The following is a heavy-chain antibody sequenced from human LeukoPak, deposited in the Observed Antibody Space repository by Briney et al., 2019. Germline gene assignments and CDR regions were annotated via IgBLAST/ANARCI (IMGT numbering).Heavy chain of an antibody. CDR3: AREAASTLMDV. V-gene: IGHV4-31*03. D-gene: IGHD3-3*02. CDR2: FSYSGST. Sequence: SETLSLTCTVSGXSINSGAYWWNWIRQHPGKGLEWIGHFSYSGSTYYNPSLRSRVTILVDTSKNQFSLNLTSVTAADTAVYYCAREAASTLMDVWGQGTTVTVSS. CDR1: GXSINSGAYW. J-gene: IGHJ6*02.